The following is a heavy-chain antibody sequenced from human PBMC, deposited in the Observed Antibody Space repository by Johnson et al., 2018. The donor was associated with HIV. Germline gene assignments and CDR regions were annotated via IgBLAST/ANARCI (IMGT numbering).Heavy chain of an antibody. CDR1: GFTFSSYG. D-gene: IGHD3-16*01. CDR2: IRYDGSNK. V-gene: IGHV3-30*02. Sequence: QMQLVESGGGVVQPGGSLRLSCAASGFTFSSYGMHWVRQAPGKGLEWVAFIRYDGSNKYYADSVKGRFTISRDNSKNTLYLQMNSLRAEDTAVYYCARDGAADNAFDIWGQGTMVTVSS. J-gene: IGHJ3*02. CDR3: ARDGAADNAFDI.